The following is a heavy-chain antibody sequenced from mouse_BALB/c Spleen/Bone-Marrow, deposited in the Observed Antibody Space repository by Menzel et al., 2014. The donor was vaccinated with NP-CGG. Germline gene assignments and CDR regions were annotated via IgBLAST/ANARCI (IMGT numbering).Heavy chain of an antibody. CDR1: GFSLTSFG. Sequence: VQLQQSGPGLVQPSQSLSITCTVSGFSLTSFGLHWVRQSPGKGLEWLGVIWSGGSTDYNAAFISRLSISKDNSKSQVFSKMNSLQANDTAIYYCARDRWSSSGTPYAMDYWGQGTSVTVSS. CDR3: ARDRWSSSGTPYAMDY. J-gene: IGHJ4*01. V-gene: IGHV2-2*02. D-gene: IGHD4-1*01. CDR2: IWSGGST.